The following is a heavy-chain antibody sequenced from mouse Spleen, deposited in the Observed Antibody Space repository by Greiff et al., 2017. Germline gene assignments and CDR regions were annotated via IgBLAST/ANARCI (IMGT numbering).Heavy chain of an antibody. CDR1: GYTFTDYN. V-gene: IGHV1-22*01. CDR2: INPNNGGT. Sequence: EVKLVESGPELVKPGASVKMSCKASGYTFTDYNMHWVKQSHGKSLEWIGYINPNNGGTSYNQKFKGKATLTVNKSSSTAYMELRSLTSEDSAVYYCASGRIYYYGSSYEGAMDYWGQGTSVTVSS. J-gene: IGHJ4*01. D-gene: IGHD1-1*01. CDR3: ASGRIYYYGSSYEGAMDY.